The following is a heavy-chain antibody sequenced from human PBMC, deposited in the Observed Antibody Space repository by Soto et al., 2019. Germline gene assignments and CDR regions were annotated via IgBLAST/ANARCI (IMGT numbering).Heavy chain of an antibody. CDR1: GFTFSSYG. D-gene: IGHD6-19*01. CDR2: ISYDGSNK. Sequence: GPLRLSCAASGFTFSSYGMHWVRQAPGKGLEWVAVISYDGSNKYYADSVKGRFTISRDNSKNTLYLQMNSLRAEDTAVYYCAKGQRGVAVAGPFDYWGQGTLVTVSS. J-gene: IGHJ4*02. CDR3: AKGQRGVAVAGPFDY. V-gene: IGHV3-30*18.